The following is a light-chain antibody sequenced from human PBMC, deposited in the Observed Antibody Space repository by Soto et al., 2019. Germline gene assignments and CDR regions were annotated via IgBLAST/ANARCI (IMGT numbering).Light chain of an antibody. V-gene: IGLV2-23*02. Sequence: ALTQPASVSGSPGQSITISCTGTSSDVGSYNLVSWYQQHPGKAPKLIISEVSKRPSGISDRFSGSKSGSTAPLTISGLQAEDEADYYCCSYAGTSTHTVFGGGTQLTVL. J-gene: IGLJ7*01. CDR2: EVS. CDR1: SSDVGSYNL. CDR3: CSYAGTSTHTV.